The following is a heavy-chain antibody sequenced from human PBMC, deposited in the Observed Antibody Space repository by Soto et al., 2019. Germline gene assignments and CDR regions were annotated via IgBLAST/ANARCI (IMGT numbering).Heavy chain of an antibody. CDR1: GYTSTSYG. Sequence: QVQLAQSGAEVKKPGASVKVSCKASGYTSTSYGISWVRQAPGQGLEWMAWINPYNGNTKYAEKFLGRVTVTTDTSTATAYMEVRSLTSDDTAVFYCARVGVGLAAPRVWPYWGQGTPVTVSS. CDR2: INPYNGNT. J-gene: IGHJ4*02. CDR3: ARVGVGLAAPRVWPY. D-gene: IGHD6-13*01. V-gene: IGHV1-18*01.